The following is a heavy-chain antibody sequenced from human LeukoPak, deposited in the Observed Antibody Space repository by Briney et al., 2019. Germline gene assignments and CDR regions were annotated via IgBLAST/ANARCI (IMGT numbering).Heavy chain of an antibody. D-gene: IGHD3-22*01. Sequence: SETLSLTCTVSGYSISSGYYWGWIRQPPGKGLEWIGSIYYSGSTYYNPSLKSRVTISVDTSKNQFSLKLSSVTAADTAVYYCARVPGRYYDSSGYYGQNDAFDIWGQGTMVTVSS. CDR3: ARVPGRYYDSSGYYGQNDAFDI. V-gene: IGHV4-38-2*02. J-gene: IGHJ3*02. CDR1: GYSISSGYY. CDR2: IYYSGST.